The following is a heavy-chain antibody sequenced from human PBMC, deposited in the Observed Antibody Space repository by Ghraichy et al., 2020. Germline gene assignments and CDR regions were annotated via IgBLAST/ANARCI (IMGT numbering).Heavy chain of an antibody. J-gene: IGHJ6*02. Sequence: GGSLRLSCAASGFTFSSYDMHWVRQATGKGLEWVSAIGTAGDTYYPGSVKGRFTISRENAKNSLYLQMNSLRAGDTAVYYCARGLSPKIVGATGYYYGMDVWGQGTTVTVSS. CDR1: GFTFSSYD. CDR3: ARGLSPKIVGATGYYYGMDV. CDR2: IGTAGDT. D-gene: IGHD1-26*01. V-gene: IGHV3-13*01.